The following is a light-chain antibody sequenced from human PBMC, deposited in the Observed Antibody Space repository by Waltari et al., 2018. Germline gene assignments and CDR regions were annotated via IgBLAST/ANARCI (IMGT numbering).Light chain of an antibody. Sequence: DIVMTQSPDSLAVSLGERATINCKSSQRVLYSYHNKDYLAWYQQKPGQPPKLLIYWAPTRESGVPDRFSGSGSGTDFTLTISSLQAEDVAVYYCQQYYSTPLTFGGGTKVEIK. CDR2: WAP. V-gene: IGKV4-1*01. J-gene: IGKJ4*01. CDR1: QRVLYSYHNKDY. CDR3: QQYYSTPLT.